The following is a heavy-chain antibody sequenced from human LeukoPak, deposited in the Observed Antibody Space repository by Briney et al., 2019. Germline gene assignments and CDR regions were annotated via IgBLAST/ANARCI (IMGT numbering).Heavy chain of an antibody. J-gene: IGHJ5*02. CDR2: INHSGST. CDR3: ARFPSVVVVAATRRKNWFDP. V-gene: IGHV4-34*01. CDR1: GGSFSGYY. Sequence: KTLETLSLTCAVYGGSFSGYYWSWIRQPPGKGLEWIGEINHSGSTNYNPSPKSRVTISVDTSKNQFSLKLSSVTAADTAVYYCARFPSVVVVAATRRKNWFDPWGQGTLVTVSS. D-gene: IGHD2-15*01.